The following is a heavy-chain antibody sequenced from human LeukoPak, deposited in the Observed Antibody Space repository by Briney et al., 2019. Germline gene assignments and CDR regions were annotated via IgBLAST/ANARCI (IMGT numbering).Heavy chain of an antibody. CDR2: IYTSGST. Sequence: PSETLSLTCTVSGGSISSYYWSWIRQPAGKGLEWIGRIYTSGSTNYNPSLKSRVTMSVDTSRNQFSLKLSSVTAADTAAYYCASARTTAFMDVWGKGTTVTVSS. D-gene: IGHD2-2*01. CDR1: GGSISSYY. CDR3: ASARTTAFMDV. V-gene: IGHV4-4*07. J-gene: IGHJ6*04.